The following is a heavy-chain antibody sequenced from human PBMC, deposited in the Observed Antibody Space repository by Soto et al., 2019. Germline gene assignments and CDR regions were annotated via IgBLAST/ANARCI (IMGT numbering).Heavy chain of an antibody. CDR3: AKDEGAAVESPGD. D-gene: IGHD6-13*01. J-gene: IGHJ4*02. V-gene: IGHV3-43*01. CDR1: GFIFDDFT. Sequence: EVQLVESGGTVIQPGGSLRLSCAASGFIFDDFTMHWVRLLPGKGLQWVSYINWDGRITIYADSVKGRFTISRDNTNSDLYLQMNSLGSDDTALNYCAKDEGAAVESPGDWGQGTLVTVSS. CDR2: INWDGRIT.